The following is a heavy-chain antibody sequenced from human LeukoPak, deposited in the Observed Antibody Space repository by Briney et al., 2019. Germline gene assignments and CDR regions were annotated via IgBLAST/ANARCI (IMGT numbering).Heavy chain of an antibody. CDR3: VKDGGYCSSTSCYTVPAQH. CDR2: ISGSGGST. CDR1: GFTFNSYA. V-gene: IGHV3-23*01. D-gene: IGHD2-2*02. J-gene: IGHJ1*01. Sequence: GGSLRLSCAASGFTFNSYAMSWVRQAPGKGLEWVSAISGSGGSTYYADSVKGRFTISGDNSKYTLYLQMNSLRAEDTAVYYCVKDGGYCSSTSCYTVPAQHWGQGTLVTVSS.